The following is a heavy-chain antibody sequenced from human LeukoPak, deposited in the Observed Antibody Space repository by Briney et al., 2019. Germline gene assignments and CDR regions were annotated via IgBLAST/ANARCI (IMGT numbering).Heavy chain of an antibody. CDR1: GFTFSSYS. CDR2: IRYDGSNK. CDR3: AKFDEYCSSTSCTGYFDH. D-gene: IGHD2-2*01. V-gene: IGHV3-30*02. Sequence: GGSLRLSCAASGFTFSSYSMHWVRQAPGKGLEWVAFIRYDGSNKYYADSVKGRFTISRDNSKNTLYLQMNSLRAEDTAVYYCAKFDEYCSSTSCTGYFDHWGQGTLVTVSS. J-gene: IGHJ4*02.